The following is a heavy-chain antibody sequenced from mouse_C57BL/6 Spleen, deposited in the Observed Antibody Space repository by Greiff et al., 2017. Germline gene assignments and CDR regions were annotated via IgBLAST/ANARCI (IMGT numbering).Heavy chain of an antibody. Sequence: QVQLQQPGAELVRPGSSVKLSCKASGYTFTSYWMDWVKQRPGQGLEWIGNIYPSDSETHYNQKFKDKATLTVDKSSSTAYMQLSSLTSEDSAVYYCARKGYYGNAYWGQGTTLTVAS. CDR2: IYPSDSET. J-gene: IGHJ2*01. D-gene: IGHD2-1*01. CDR1: GYTFTSYW. V-gene: IGHV1-61*01. CDR3: ARKGYYGNAY.